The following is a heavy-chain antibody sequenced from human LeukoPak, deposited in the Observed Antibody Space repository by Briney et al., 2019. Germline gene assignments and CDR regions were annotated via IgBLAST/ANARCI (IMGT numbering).Heavy chain of an antibody. Sequence: GGSLRLSCAASAFTFSNYFMHWIRQAPGKGLEWVACISNGGDKKYYADSVKDRFTLSRDQSKNTLYPQMNSLRAEHTAVYYCASSYLYGTDNNYSPFDSGGEGTLVTVS. CDR3: ASSYLYGTDNNYSPFDS. CDR1: AFTFSNYF. CDR2: ISNGGDKK. J-gene: IGHJ4*02. D-gene: IGHD4-11*01. V-gene: IGHV3-30-3*01.